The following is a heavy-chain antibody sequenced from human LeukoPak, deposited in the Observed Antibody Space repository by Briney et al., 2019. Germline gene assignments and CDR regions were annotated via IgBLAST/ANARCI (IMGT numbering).Heavy chain of an antibody. CDR3: TRDCYGSGSPDY. V-gene: IGHV3-49*03. J-gene: IGHJ4*02. CDR2: IRGKAYGGTT. CDR1: GFTFGDYT. D-gene: IGHD3-10*01. Sequence: PGGSLRLSCAASGFTFGDYTVSWFRQAPGKGLEWVGFIRGKAYGGTTGYAASVKGRFTISRDDSRTIAYLQMNSLKTEDTAVYYCTRDCYGSGSPDYWGQGTLVTVSS.